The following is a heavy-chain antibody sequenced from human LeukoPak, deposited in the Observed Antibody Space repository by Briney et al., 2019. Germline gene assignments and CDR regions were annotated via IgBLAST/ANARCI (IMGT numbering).Heavy chain of an antibody. CDR2: IYSGGST. CDR3: ARGRGSCSGGSCYDY. CDR1: GFTISSNY. V-gene: IGHV3-53*01. Sequence: PGGSLRLSCAASGFTISSNYMTWVRQAPGKGLEWVSVIYSGGSTFYEDSVKGRFTLSRDNSKNTVYLQMNNLRAEDTAVYYCARGRGSCSGGSCYDYWGQGTLVTVSS. J-gene: IGHJ4*02. D-gene: IGHD2-15*01.